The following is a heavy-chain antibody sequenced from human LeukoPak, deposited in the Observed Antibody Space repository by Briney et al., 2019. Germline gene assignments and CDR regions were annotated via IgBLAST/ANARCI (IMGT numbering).Heavy chain of an antibody. CDR2: ISAYNGNT. J-gene: IGHJ6*03. D-gene: IGHD3-9*01. CDR1: GYTFTSYG. V-gene: IGHV1-18*01. Sequence: ASVKVSCKASGYTFTSYGISWVRQAPGQGLEWMGWISAYNGNTNYAQKLQGRVTMTTDTSTSTAYMELRSLRSDDTAVYYCARGEEVRYFDWGYYYYYMDVWGKGTTVTVSS. CDR3: ARGEEVRYFDWGYYYYYMDV.